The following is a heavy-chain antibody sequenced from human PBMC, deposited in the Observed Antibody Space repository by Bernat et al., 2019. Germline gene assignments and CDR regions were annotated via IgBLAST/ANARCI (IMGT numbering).Heavy chain of an antibody. Sequence: EVQLVESGGGLVKPGGSLRLSCAASGFTFSSYSMNWVRQAPGKGLEWVSSISSISSYIYYADSVKGRFTISRDNAKNSLYLQMNSLRAEDTAVYYCARDHIVVVPAAIGDDAFDIWGQGTMVTVSS. V-gene: IGHV3-21*01. D-gene: IGHD2-2*01. J-gene: IGHJ3*02. CDR1: GFTFSSYS. CDR3: ARDHIVVVPAAIGDDAFDI. CDR2: ISSISSYI.